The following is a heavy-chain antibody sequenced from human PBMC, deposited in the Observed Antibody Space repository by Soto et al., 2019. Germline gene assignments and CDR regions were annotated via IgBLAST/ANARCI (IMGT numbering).Heavy chain of an antibody. D-gene: IGHD4-17*01. J-gene: IGHJ5*02. Sequence: PSETLSLTCTVSGGSISSYYWSWIRQPPGKGLEWIGYIYYSGSTNYNPSLKSRVTISVDTSKNQFSLKLSSVTAADTAVYYCARGAPYGDYISNWFDHWGQGTLVTVSS. CDR1: GGSISSYY. CDR3: ARGAPYGDYISNWFDH. V-gene: IGHV4-59*01. CDR2: IYYSGST.